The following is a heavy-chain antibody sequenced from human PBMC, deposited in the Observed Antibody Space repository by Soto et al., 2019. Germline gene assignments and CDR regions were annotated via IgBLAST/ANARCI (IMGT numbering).Heavy chain of an antibody. J-gene: IGHJ4*02. CDR1: VESIWTSY. D-gene: IGHD6-13*01. Sequence: PSCSLALTSTVSVESIWTSYWSWIRQPPGKGLEWIGYIHHTGSTNSNPSLKSRVTISADTSKNQFSLKVASVTSGDTAVYYCARDLPGGSSWYEFDSWAQGPLVTLSS. CDR2: IHHTGST. CDR3: ARDLPGGSSWYEFDS. V-gene: IGHV4-59*01.